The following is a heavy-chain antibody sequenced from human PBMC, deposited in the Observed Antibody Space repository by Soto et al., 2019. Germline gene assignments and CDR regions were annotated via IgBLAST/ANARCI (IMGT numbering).Heavy chain of an antibody. V-gene: IGHV1-18*01. J-gene: IGHJ4*02. CDR2: ISAYNGNT. D-gene: IGHD2-2*01. CDR3: AREWVYCSSTSCYGDFDY. Sequence: GASVKVSCKASGYTFTSYGISWVRQAPGQGLEWMGWISAYNGNTNYAQKLQGRVTMTTDTSTSTAYMELRSLRSDDTAVYYCAREWVYCSSTSCYGDFDYWGQGTLVTVSS. CDR1: GYTFTSYG.